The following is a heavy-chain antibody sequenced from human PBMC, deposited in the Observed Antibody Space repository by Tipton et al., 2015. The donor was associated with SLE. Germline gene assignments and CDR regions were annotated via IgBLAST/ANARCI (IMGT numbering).Heavy chain of an antibody. CDR2: INHSGST. CDR1: GGSISRSSYY. D-gene: IGHD6-6*01. Sequence: GLVKPSETLSLTCTVSGGSISRSSYYWGWIRQPPGKGLEWIGEINHSGSTNYYPSLKSRVTISVDTSKNQFSLKLRSVTAADTALYFCARLAGRRFPFDSWGQGTLVTVSS. J-gene: IGHJ4*02. V-gene: IGHV4-39*01. CDR3: ARLAGRRFPFDS.